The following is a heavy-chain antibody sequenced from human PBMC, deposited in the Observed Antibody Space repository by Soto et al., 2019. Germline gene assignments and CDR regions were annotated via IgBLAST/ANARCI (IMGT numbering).Heavy chain of an antibody. CDR2: ISGSGGST. D-gene: IGHD4-17*01. Sequence: GGSLRLSCSASGFTFSSYAMSWARPAPGKGLEWVSAISGSGGSTYYADSVKGRFTISRDNSKNTLYLQMNSLRAEDTAVYYSAKSHYGDYKEAYWVQGSLVTVSS. CDR3: AKSHYGDYKEAY. J-gene: IGHJ1*01. V-gene: IGHV3-23*01. CDR1: GFTFSSYA.